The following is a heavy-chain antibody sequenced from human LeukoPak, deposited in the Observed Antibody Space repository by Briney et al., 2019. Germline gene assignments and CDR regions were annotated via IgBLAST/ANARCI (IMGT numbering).Heavy chain of an antibody. V-gene: IGHV3-30*18. J-gene: IGHJ6*02. D-gene: IGHD3-3*01. CDR2: ISYDGSNK. CDR1: GFTFISYG. Sequence: GGSLRLSCAASGFTFISYGMHWVRQAPGKGLEWVAVISYDGSNKYYADSVKGRFTISRDNSKNTLYLQMNSLRAEDTAVYYCAKDRSGYGYYGMDVWGQGTTVTVSS. CDR3: AKDRSGYGYYGMDV.